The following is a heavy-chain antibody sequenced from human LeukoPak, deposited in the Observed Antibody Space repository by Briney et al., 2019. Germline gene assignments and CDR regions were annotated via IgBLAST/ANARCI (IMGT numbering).Heavy chain of an antibody. CDR2: ISWSSSYI. CDR1: GSPFSTYS. J-gene: IGHJ4*02. V-gene: IGHV3-21*01. D-gene: IGHD6-13*01. Sequence: GGSLRLSCAASGSPFSTYSINWVRQAPGKGLEWVSSISWSSSYIYYADSVKGRFTISRDNAKNSLYLQMNSLRAEDTAVYYCARDLSEGADQYSSRCIDYWGQGTLVTVSS. CDR3: ARDLSEGADQYSSRCIDY.